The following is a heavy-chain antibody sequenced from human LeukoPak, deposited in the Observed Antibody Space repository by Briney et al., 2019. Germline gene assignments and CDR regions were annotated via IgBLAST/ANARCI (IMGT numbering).Heavy chain of an antibody. V-gene: IGHV3-11*01. CDR2: ISSSGSTI. Sequence: KPGGSLRLSCAASGFTFSDYYMSWIRQAPGKGLEWVSYISSSGSTIYYADSVKGRFTISRDNAKNSLYLQMNSLRAEDTAVYYCAIIGAAGGTTSAKKFDDWGQGTLVTVSS. CDR1: GFTFSDYY. CDR3: AIIGAAGGTTSAKKFDD. D-gene: IGHD1-14*01. J-gene: IGHJ4*02.